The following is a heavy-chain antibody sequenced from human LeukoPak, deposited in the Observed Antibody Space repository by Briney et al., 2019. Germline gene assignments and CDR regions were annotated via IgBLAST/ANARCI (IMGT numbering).Heavy chain of an antibody. Sequence: SETLSLTCTVSGDSIPGDYWTWIRQPPGKGLQWIGYVYYSGSTNYSPSLKSRATISVDTSKNQFSLNLRSVTAADTAVYYCARAPGYAMTVGLMAFDIWGQGTMVTVSS. CDR1: GDSIPGDY. V-gene: IGHV4-59*08. J-gene: IGHJ3*02. CDR3: ARAPGYAMTVGLMAFDI. D-gene: IGHD3-22*01. CDR2: VYYSGST.